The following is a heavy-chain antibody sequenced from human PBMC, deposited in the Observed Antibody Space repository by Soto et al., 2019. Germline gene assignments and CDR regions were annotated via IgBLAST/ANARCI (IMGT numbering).Heavy chain of an antibody. CDR1: GFTLSSYT. D-gene: IGHD1-1*01. J-gene: IGHJ5*02. CDR3: AKGSYNVQLERRP. Sequence: GSLRLSCAASGFTLSSYTMNWVRQAPGKGLEWVSAISGLGSTYYADSVKGRFTISRDNSKNTLYLQMNSLRAEDTAIYYCAKGSYNVQLERRPWGQGTLVTVSS. V-gene: IGHV3-23*01. CDR2: ISGLGST.